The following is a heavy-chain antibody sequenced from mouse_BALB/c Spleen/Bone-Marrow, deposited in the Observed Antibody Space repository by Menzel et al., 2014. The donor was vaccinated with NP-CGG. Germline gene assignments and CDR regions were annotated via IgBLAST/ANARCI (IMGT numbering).Heavy chain of an antibody. CDR2: ILPGSGTA. Sequence: VQLQQSGAELMKPGASVKISCKATGYTFSNYWIDWVKQRPGYGLEWIGEILPGSGTANYNEKFKGKATFTADTSSNTAYMQLSSLTSEDSALYYCARASVVPYYFDFWGQGTTLTVSS. J-gene: IGHJ2*01. V-gene: IGHV1-9*01. CDR1: GYTFSNYW. D-gene: IGHD1-1*01. CDR3: ARASVVPYYFDF.